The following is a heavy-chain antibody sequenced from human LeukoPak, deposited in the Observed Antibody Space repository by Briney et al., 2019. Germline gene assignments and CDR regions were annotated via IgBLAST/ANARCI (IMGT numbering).Heavy chain of an antibody. CDR3: EKRGVVIRVILVGFHKEAYYFES. J-gene: IGHJ4*02. V-gene: IGHV3-23*01. CDR1: GITLSNYG. D-gene: IGHD3-22*01. CDR2: ISDSGGST. Sequence: GGSLRLSCAVSGITLSNYGMSWVRQAPGKGLEWVAGISDSGGSTKYADSVKGRFTISRDNPKNTLYLQMNSLRGEDTAVYFCEKRGVVIRVILVGFHKEAYYFESWGQGALVTVSS.